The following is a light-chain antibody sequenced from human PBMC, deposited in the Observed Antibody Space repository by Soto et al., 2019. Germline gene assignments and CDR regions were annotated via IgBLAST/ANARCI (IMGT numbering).Light chain of an antibody. CDR1: SSDVGGYIW. V-gene: IGLV2-14*01. J-gene: IGLJ1*01. CDR3: VSYTSRSTYV. Sequence: ALTQPASLSGSPGQSITISCTGTSSDVGGYIWVSWYQHHPGKAPKLVIYDVYQRPSGVSSRFSGSKSGNTAFLTISGLQTEDEADYYCVSYTSRSTYVFGSGTKV. CDR2: DVY.